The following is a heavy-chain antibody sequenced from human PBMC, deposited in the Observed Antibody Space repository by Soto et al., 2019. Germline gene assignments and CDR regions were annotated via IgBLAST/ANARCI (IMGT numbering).Heavy chain of an antibody. V-gene: IGHV6-1*01. D-gene: IGHD3-10*01. CDR2: TYYRSKWYN. J-gene: IGHJ3*02. CDR1: GGSVSSNSAA. Sequence: SQTLSLTCAISGGSVSSNSAAWNWLRQSPSRGLEWLGRTYYRSKWYNDYVVSVKSRITINPDTSKNQFSLQLNSVTPEDTAVYYCARERGVLSEAFDIWGQGTVVTVSS. CDR3: ARERGVLSEAFDI.